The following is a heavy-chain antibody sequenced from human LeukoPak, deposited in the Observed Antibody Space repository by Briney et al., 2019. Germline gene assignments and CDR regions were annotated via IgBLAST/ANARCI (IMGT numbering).Heavy chain of an antibody. J-gene: IGHJ4*02. CDR3: ARDPLDYGARRDY. CDR2: IKQDGSEK. Sequence: GGSLRLSCTASGFPFRSYWMSWVRHAPGKGLEWVANIKQDGSEKYYVDSVKGRLTVSRDNAKNSLFLQMTSLRAEDTAVYYCARDPLDYGARRDYWGQGTLVTVSS. CDR1: GFPFRSYW. V-gene: IGHV3-7*01. D-gene: IGHD4-17*01.